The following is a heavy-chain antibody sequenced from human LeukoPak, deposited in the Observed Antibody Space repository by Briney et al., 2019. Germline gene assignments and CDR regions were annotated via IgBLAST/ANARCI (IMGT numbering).Heavy chain of an antibody. J-gene: IGHJ5*02. Sequence: ASVKVSCKASGYTFTGYYMHWVRQAPGQGLEWMGWINPNSGGTNYAQKFQGRVTMTRDTSISTAYMGLSRLRSDDTAVYYCARTRPGSSGGKVLGHWFDPWGQGTLVTVSS. V-gene: IGHV1-2*02. D-gene: IGHD2-15*01. CDR1: GYTFTGYY. CDR2: INPNSGGT. CDR3: ARTRPGSSGGKVLGHWFDP.